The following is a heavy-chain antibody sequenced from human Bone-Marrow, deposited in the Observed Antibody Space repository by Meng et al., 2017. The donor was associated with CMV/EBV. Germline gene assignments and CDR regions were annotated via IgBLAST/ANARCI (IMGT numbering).Heavy chain of an antibody. Sequence: GAFLKFSYASSGSIFSSYGMHWVRQAPGKGLEWVAFIRYDGSNKYYADSVKGRFTISRDNYKNTLYLQMNSLRPEDTAVYNCVKDPSDSYYYGMDVWGQGTTVTVSS. CDR1: GSIFSSYG. CDR2: IRYDGSNK. J-gene: IGHJ6*02. V-gene: IGHV3-30*02. D-gene: IGHD3/OR15-3a*01. CDR3: VKDPSDSYYYGMDV.